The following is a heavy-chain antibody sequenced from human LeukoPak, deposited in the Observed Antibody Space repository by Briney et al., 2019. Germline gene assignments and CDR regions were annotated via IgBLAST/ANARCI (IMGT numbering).Heavy chain of an antibody. D-gene: IGHD3-9*01. V-gene: IGHV3-23*01. CDR1: GFTFSSYA. J-gene: IGHJ4*02. CDR3: AKGGDDILTGYYYFDY. Sequence: GGSLRLSCAASGFTFSSYAVSWVRQAPGKGLEWVSAIRGSGGYTYYADSVKGRFTISRDNSKNTLYLQMNSLRAEDTAVYYCAKGGDDILTGYYYFDYWGQGTLVTVSS. CDR2: IRGSGGYT.